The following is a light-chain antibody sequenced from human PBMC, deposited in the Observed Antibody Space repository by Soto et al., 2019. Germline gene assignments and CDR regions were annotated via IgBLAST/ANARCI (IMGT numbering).Light chain of an antibody. CDR1: SSNIGSNF. Sequence: QAVVTQPPSASGPPGQRVTISCSGGSSNIGSNFVYLYQQLPGTAPKLLIYDNDQRPSGVPDRISGSKSGTSASLAISGLRSEDEADYYCAAWDDSLSGRYVFGTGTKLTVL. V-gene: IGLV1-47*02. CDR3: AAWDDSLSGRYV. J-gene: IGLJ1*01. CDR2: DND.